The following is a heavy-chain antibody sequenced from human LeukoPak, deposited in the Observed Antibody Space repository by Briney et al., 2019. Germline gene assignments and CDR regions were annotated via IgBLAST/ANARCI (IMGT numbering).Heavy chain of an antibody. V-gene: IGHV1-69*05. Sequence: SVKVSCKASGGTFSSYAISWVRQAPGQGLEWMGGIIPIFGTANYAQKFQGRVTITTDESTSTAYMELSSLRSEDTAVYYCAREGIVVVPAAIKSGYYYYYMDVWGKGTTVTVSS. CDR3: AREGIVVVPAAIKSGYYYYYMDV. D-gene: IGHD2-2*02. CDR1: GGTFSSYA. CDR2: IIPIFGTA. J-gene: IGHJ6*03.